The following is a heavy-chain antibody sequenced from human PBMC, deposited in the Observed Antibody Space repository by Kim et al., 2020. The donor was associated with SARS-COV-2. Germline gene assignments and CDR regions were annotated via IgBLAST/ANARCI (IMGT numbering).Heavy chain of an antibody. J-gene: IGHJ3*01. V-gene: IGHV1-2*06. CDR3: TTGVKYAFEV. Sequence: ASVKVSCKASGYTFTAYYLDRVRQAPGQGLQWMGRINTDSGVTDYAREFQGRVTMTRDTSINTAYLDMSGLRSDDLAVYYCTTGVKYAFEVWGQGTMVTVSS. CDR1: GYTFTAYY. CDR2: INTDSGVT. D-gene: IGHD7-27*01.